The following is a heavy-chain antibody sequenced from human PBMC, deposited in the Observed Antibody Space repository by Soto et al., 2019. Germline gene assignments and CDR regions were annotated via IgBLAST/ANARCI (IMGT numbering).Heavy chain of an antibody. CDR3: ARNPPMTRGNGMDV. Sequence: EVQLVESGGGLVQPGGSLRLSCAASGFTFSSYWMSWVRQAPGKGLEWVANMKQDGIEKYYVDSVKGRFTISRDNAKNSLYLQMTSLRAEDMAVYYCARNPPMTRGNGMDVWGQGTTVTVSS. V-gene: IGHV3-7*03. D-gene: IGHD3-10*01. CDR1: GFTFSSYW. CDR2: MKQDGIEK. J-gene: IGHJ6*02.